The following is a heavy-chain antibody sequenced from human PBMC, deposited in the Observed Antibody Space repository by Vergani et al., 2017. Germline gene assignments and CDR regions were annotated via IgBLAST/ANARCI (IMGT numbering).Heavy chain of an antibody. V-gene: IGHV3-53*01. Sequence: EVQLVESGGGLVKPGGSPRLSCAASGFTVSSNYMSWVRQAPGKGLEWVSVIYSGGSTYYADSVKGRFTISRDNSKNTLYLQMNSLRAEDTAVYYCATDSSGYYYFDYWGQGTLVTVSS. J-gene: IGHJ4*02. CDR2: IYSGGST. CDR3: ATDSSGYYYFDY. CDR1: GFTVSSNY. D-gene: IGHD3-22*01.